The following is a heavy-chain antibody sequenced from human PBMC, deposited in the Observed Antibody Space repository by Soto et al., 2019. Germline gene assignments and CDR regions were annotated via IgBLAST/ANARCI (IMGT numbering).Heavy chain of an antibody. D-gene: IGHD3-3*01. CDR1: GGSISSSSYY. CDR3: ARLDRNLKYYDFWSGYRAYYYYMDV. Sequence: SETLSLTCTVSGGSISSSSYYWGWIRQPPGKGLEWIGSIYYSGSTYYNPSLKSRVTISVDTSKNQFSLKLSSVTAADTAVYYCARLDRNLKYYDFWSGYRAYYYYMDVWGKGTTVTVSS. J-gene: IGHJ6*03. CDR2: IYYSGST. V-gene: IGHV4-39*01.